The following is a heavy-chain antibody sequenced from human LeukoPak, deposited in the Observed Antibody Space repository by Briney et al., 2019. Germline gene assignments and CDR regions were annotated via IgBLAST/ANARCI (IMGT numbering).Heavy chain of an antibody. D-gene: IGHD4-11*01. CDR3: ARGQHRWDYSHNLMSF. J-gene: IGHJ3*01. CDR1: GFTFSSYA. V-gene: IGHV3-30*04. CDR2: ISYDGSNK. Sequence: PGGSLRLSCAASGFTFSSYAMHWVRQAPGKGLEWVAVISYDGSNKFYADSVKGRFTISRDNSKNTLYLLMSSLRADDTAVYYCARGQHRWDYSHNLMSFWGQGTLVTVSS.